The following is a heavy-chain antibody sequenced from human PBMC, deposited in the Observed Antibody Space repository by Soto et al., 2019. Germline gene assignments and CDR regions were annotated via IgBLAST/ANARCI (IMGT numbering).Heavy chain of an antibody. CDR3: ARSKTGAAMLGFFDY. CDR1: GGSISSYY. D-gene: IGHD2-2*01. V-gene: IGHV4-59*08. Sequence: SETLSLTCTVSGGSISSYYWSWIRQPPGKGLELIGYIYYSGSTNYNPSLKSRVTISVDTSKNQFSLKLSSVTAADTAVYYCARSKTGAAMLGFFDYWGQGTLVTVSS. J-gene: IGHJ4*02. CDR2: IYYSGST.